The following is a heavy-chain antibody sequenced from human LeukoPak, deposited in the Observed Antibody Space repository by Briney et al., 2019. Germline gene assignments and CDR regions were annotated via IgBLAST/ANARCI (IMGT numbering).Heavy chain of an antibody. CDR1: GYTFTGYY. V-gene: IGHV1-2*02. J-gene: IGHJ3*02. CDR3: ARRITMIVDAFDI. CDR2: INPNSGGT. D-gene: IGHD3-22*01. Sequence: GASVKVSCKASGYTFTGYYMHWVRQAPGQGLEWMGWINPNSGGTNYAQKFQGRVTITADKSTSTAYMELSSLRSEDTAVYYCARRITMIVDAFDIWGQGTMVTVSS.